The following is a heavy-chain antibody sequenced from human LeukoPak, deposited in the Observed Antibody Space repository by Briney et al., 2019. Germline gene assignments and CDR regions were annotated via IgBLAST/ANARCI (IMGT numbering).Heavy chain of an antibody. V-gene: IGHV4-59*12. Sequence: SETLSLTCTVSGGSISSYYWSWIRQPPGKGLEWIGYIYYSGSTNYNPSLKSRVTISVDTSKNQFSLKLSSVTAADTAAYYCARLAMVRGVLYYYYYYMDVWGKGTTVTISS. CDR1: GGSISSYY. CDR2: IYYSGST. CDR3: ARLAMVRGVLYYYYYYMDV. J-gene: IGHJ6*03. D-gene: IGHD3-10*01.